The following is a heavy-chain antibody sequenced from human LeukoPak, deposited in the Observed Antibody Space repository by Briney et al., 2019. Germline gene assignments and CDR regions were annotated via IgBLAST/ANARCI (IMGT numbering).Heavy chain of an antibody. CDR2: IYTSGST. CDR3: ARDRNYYDSSGYYTDAFDI. Sequence: PSQTPSLTCTVSGGSISSGSYYWSWIRPPAGKGLEWVGRIYTSGSTNYNPSLKSRVTISVDTSKNQFSLKLSSVTAADTAVYYCARDRNYYDSSGYYTDAFDIWGQGTMVTVSS. J-gene: IGHJ3*02. V-gene: IGHV4-61*02. CDR1: GGSISSGSYY. D-gene: IGHD3-22*01.